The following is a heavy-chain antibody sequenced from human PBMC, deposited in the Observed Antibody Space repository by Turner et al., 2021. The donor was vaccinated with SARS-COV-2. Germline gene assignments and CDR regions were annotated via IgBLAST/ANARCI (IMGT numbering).Heavy chain of an antibody. CDR1: GFTFSDCY. D-gene: IGHD2-8*01. Sequence: QVQLVDSGGGLVKPGGSLRLSCSASGFTFSDCYMSWLRQAPGKGLEWVSYISSRGSTIYYADSVKGRFTISRDNAKNSLYLQMNSLRAEDTAVYYCARTQGKYCTNGVCYYYYYGMDVWGQGTTVTVSS. V-gene: IGHV3-11*01. CDR3: ARTQGKYCTNGVCYYYYYGMDV. CDR2: ISSRGSTI. J-gene: IGHJ6*02.